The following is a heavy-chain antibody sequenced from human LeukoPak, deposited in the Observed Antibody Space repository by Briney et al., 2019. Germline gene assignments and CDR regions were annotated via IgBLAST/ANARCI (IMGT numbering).Heavy chain of an antibody. CDR3: ARRGPVAENGYYFDS. CDR1: GYSLTTFW. J-gene: IGHJ4*02. CDR2: IYPGDSDT. V-gene: IGHV5-51*01. Sequence: GESLKISCKGSGYSLTTFWIGWVRQMPGKGLEWMGIIYPGDSDTRYGPSFQGQVTISVDRSISTAYLKWSSLKASDTAIYYCARRGPVAENGYYFDSWGQGTLVTVSS. D-gene: IGHD2-15*01.